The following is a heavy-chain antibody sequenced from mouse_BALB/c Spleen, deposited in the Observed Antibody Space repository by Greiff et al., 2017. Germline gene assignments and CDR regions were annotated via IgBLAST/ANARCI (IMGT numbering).Heavy chain of an antibody. V-gene: IGHV14-3*02. CDR1: GFNIKDTY. CDR2: IDPANGNT. J-gene: IGHJ2*01. D-gene: IGHD1-1*01. Sequence: VQLKESGAELVKPGASVKLSCTASGFNIKDTYMHWVKQRPEQGLEWIGRIDPANGNTKYDPKFQGKATITADTSSNTAYLQLSSLTSEDTAVYYCVREGYYYGSSHWGQGTTLTVSS. CDR3: VREGYYYGSSH.